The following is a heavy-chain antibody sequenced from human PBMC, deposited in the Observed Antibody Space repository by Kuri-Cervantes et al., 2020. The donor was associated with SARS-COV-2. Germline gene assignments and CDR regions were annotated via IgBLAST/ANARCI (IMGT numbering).Heavy chain of an antibody. CDR1: GFTFSSYG. J-gene: IGHJ4*02. CDR3: AKEGLLWFGELSGY. D-gene: IGHD3-10*01. V-gene: IGHV3-30*02. CDR2: IRYDGSNK. Sequence: GESLKISCAASGFTFSSYGMHWVRQAPGKGLEWVAFIRYDGSNKYYADSVKGRFTISRDNSKNTLYLQMNSLRAEDTAVYYCAKEGLLWFGELSGYWGQGTLVTVSS.